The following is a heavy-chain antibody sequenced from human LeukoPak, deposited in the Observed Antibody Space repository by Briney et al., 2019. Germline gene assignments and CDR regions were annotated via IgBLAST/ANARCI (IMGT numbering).Heavy chain of an antibody. CDR3: AKPATSILIYFDS. V-gene: IGHV3-49*03. CDR1: GFTFADYL. J-gene: IGHJ4*02. Sequence: GGSLRLSCTASGFTFADYLMSWFRQAPGKGLEWVGFIRSKTYGGTTEYAASVKGRFTISRDDSKSIAYLQMNSLGTEDTAVYYCAKPATSILIYFDSWGQGTLVTVSS. D-gene: IGHD2-2*01. CDR2: IRSKTYGGTT.